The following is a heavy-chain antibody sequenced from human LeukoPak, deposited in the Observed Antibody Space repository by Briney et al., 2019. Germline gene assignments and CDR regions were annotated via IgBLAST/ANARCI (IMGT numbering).Heavy chain of an antibody. CDR1: GGSFSGYY. J-gene: IGHJ4*02. CDR3: TRSYGSGSFGFDY. D-gene: IGHD3-10*01. V-gene: IGHV4-34*01. Sequence: SETLSLTCAVYGGSFSGYYWSWIRQPPGKGLEWIGEINHRGSTNYNPSLKSRVTMSVDTSKNQFSLKLSSVTAADTAVYYCTRSYGSGSFGFDYWGQGSLVSVSS. CDR2: INHRGST.